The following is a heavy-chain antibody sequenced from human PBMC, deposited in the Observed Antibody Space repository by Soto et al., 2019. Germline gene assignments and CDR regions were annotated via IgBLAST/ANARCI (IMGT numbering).Heavy chain of an antibody. CDR1: GYTFTGYY. CDR2: INPNSGGT. CDR3: ARLFIFGAAAGLDV. D-gene: IGHD6-13*01. Sequence: GASVKVSCKACGYTFTGYYMHWVRQAPGQGLEWMGWINPNSGGTNYAQKFQGWVTMTRDTSISTAYMELSRLRSDDTAVYYCARLFIFGAAAGLDVWGKGTTVTVSS. V-gene: IGHV1-2*04. J-gene: IGHJ6*04.